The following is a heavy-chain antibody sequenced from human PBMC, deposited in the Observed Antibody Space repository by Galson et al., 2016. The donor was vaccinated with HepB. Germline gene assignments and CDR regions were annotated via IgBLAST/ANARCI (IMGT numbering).Heavy chain of an antibody. J-gene: IGHJ4*02. V-gene: IGHV2-5*02. D-gene: IGHD2-15*01. CDR3: AHSRLTYCTGGSCKRLTTYFDF. CDR1: GFSLSTSAVA. CDR2: IYWDYDK. Sequence: PALVKPTQTLTLTCSFSGFSLSTSAVAVGWIRQPPGKALEWLALIYWDYDKRYSPSLKNKVSITKDTSKNQVILTVTDMDPVDTATYYCAHSRLTYCTGGSCKRLTTYFDFWSQGILVTVSS.